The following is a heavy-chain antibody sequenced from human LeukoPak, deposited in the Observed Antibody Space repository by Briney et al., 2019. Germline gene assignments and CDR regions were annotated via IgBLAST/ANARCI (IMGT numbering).Heavy chain of an antibody. Sequence: ASVKVSCKASGYTFNSYYMHWVRQAPGQGLEWMGIINPSGGSTSYAQKFQGRVTMTRDTSTSTVYMELSSLRSEDTAVYYCARSPFGDGYNWGYYYYGMDVWGQGTTVTVSS. CDR1: GYTFNSYY. D-gene: IGHD5-24*01. CDR2: INPSGGST. V-gene: IGHV1-46*02. CDR3: ARSPFGDGYNWGYYYYGMDV. J-gene: IGHJ6*02.